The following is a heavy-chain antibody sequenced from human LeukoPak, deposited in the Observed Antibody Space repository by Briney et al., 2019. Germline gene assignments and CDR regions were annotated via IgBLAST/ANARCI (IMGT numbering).Heavy chain of an antibody. J-gene: IGHJ4*02. CDR2: IYHSGST. CDR1: GGSISSGGYY. V-gene: IGHV4-30-2*01. CDR3: ARDRGYSNYVDYFDY. Sequence: PSETLSLTCTVSGGSISSGGYYWSWIRQPPGKGLEWIGYIYHSGSTYYNPSLKSRVTISVDRSKNQFSLKLSSVTAADTAVYYCARDRGYSNYVDYFDYWGQGTLVTVSS. D-gene: IGHD4-11*01.